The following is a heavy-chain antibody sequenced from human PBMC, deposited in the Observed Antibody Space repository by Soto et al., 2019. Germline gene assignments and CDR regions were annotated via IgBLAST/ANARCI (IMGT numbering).Heavy chain of an antibody. CDR1: GGTFSSYT. D-gene: IGHD3-22*01. V-gene: IGHV1-69*08. Sequence: QVQLVQSGAEVKKPGSSVKVSCKASGGTFSSYTISWVRQAPGQGLEWMGRIIPILGIANYAQKFQGRVTNTADKSTRTPDMELSSLRSEDTAVYYCPGDDRSRLDAFDIWGRGTMVTVSS. J-gene: IGHJ3*02. CDR3: PGDDRSRLDAFDI. CDR2: IIPILGIA.